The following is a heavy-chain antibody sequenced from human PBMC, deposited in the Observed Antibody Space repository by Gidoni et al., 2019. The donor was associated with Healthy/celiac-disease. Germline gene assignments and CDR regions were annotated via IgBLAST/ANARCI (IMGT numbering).Heavy chain of an antibody. D-gene: IGHD3-16*02. CDR1: GGSFSGYY. Sequence: QVQLQQWGAGLLQPSETLSLTCPVSGGSFSGYYWSWIRPPPGKGLEWVGEINHSGSTNYNPYLKSRVTISVDTSKNQFSLKLSSVTAADTAVYYCARGGGYDYIWGSYRRHAVDYWGQGTLVTVSS. V-gene: IGHV4-34*01. J-gene: IGHJ4*02. CDR2: INHSGST. CDR3: ARGGGYDYIWGSYRRHAVDY.